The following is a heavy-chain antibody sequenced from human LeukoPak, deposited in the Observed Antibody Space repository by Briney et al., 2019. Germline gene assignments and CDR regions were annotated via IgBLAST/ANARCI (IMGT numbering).Heavy chain of an antibody. CDR2: ITSSGSII. V-gene: IGHV3-48*03. CDR1: GFTFSIYE. D-gene: IGHD6-19*01. J-gene: IGHJ4*02. CDR3: TRTQYSSGWTFDY. Sequence: GRSLRLSCTASGFTFSIYEMNWVRQAPGKGLEWVVYITSSGSIIYYADSVKGRFTISRDNAKNSLYLQMNSLRAEDTAVYYCTRTQYSSGWTFDYWGQGTLVTVSS.